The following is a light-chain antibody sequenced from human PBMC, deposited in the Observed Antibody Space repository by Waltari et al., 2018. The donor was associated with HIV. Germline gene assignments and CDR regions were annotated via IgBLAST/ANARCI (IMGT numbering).Light chain of an antibody. J-gene: IGLJ3*02. Sequence: SALTQPASVSGSPGQSITISCTGTNRDIGGYDFVSWYQQHPGRAPTLMIYGVSDRPSGVSNRVSGSKSGNRASLTISGVQAEDEADYYCSSYAYNSVLVFGGGTNLTVL. CDR3: SSYAYNSVLV. CDR2: GVS. CDR1: NRDIGGYDF. V-gene: IGLV2-14*01.